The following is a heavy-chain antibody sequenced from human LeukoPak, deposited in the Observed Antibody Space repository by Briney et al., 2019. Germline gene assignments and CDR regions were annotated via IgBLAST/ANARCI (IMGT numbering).Heavy chain of an antibody. J-gene: IGHJ4*02. D-gene: IGHD4-17*01. CDR1: GGSISSSSYY. Sequence: SETLSLTCTVSGGSISSSSYYWGWIRQPPGKGLEWIGSIYYSGSTYYNPSLKGRVTISLDTSKNQFSLNLSSVTAADTAVYYCARRVRSGDYRLDHWGQGTLVTVSS. V-gene: IGHV4-39*07. CDR3: ARRVRSGDYRLDH. CDR2: IYYSGST.